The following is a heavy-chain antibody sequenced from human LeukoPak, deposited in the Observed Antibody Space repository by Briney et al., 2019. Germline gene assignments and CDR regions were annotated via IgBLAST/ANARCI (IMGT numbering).Heavy chain of an antibody. V-gene: IGHV4-39*01. CDR3: ARQRRETTVAQQGTVDF. CDR1: GGSITSSSYY. CDR2: IYYSGAA. Sequence: SETLSLTCTVSGGSITSSSYYWSWVRQPPGKGLEWLGTIYYSGAAYFNPSLKRPVAISLDTSKHQFSLNLNAVTAADTAVYSCARQRRETTVAQQGTVDFRGQGNLVTVST. D-gene: IGHD4-23*01. J-gene: IGHJ4*02.